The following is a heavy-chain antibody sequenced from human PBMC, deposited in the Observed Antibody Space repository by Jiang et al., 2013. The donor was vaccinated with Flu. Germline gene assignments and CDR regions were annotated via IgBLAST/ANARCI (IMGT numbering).Heavy chain of an antibody. CDR3: ASGPAGSYYFTLIDY. J-gene: IGHJ4*02. Sequence: VQLVESGGGVVQPGRSLRLSCAASGFTFSSYGMHWVRQAPGKGLEWVAVIWYDGSNKYYADSVKGRFTISRDNSKNTLYLQMNSLRAEDTAVYYCASGPAGSYYFTLIDYWGQGTLVTVSS. CDR1: GFTFSSYG. V-gene: IGHV3-33*01. D-gene: IGHD3-10*01. CDR2: IWYDGSNK.